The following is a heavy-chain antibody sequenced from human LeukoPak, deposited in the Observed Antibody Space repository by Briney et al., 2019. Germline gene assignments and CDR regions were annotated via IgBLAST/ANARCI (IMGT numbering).Heavy chain of an antibody. V-gene: IGHV1-8*03. CDR3: AREGIIAAADY. CDR2: MNPNSGNT. Sequence: GASVKVSCKASGYTFTSYDINWVRQAPGQGLEWMGWMNPNSGNTVYAQKFQGRVTITRNTSISTAYMELSSLRSEDTAVYYCAREGIIAAADYWGQGTLVTVSS. CDR1: GYTFTSYD. D-gene: IGHD6-13*01. J-gene: IGHJ4*02.